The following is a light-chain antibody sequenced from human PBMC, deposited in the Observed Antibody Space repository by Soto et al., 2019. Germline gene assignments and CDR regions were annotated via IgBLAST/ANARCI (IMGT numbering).Light chain of an antibody. J-gene: IGKJ2*01. Sequence: EVVMTQSPATLSASPGERVILSCGASQNIGSNLAWYQQRPGQAPRLLMYGASTRATETPARFSGSGSATDFTLTISSLQSEDFAVYYCQQYNNWPPYTFGQGT. CDR3: QQYNNWPPYT. CDR2: GAS. CDR1: QNIGSN. V-gene: IGKV3-15*01.